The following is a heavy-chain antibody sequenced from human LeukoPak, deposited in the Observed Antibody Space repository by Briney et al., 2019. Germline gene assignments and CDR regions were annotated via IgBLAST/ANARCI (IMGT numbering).Heavy chain of an antibody. CDR2: ISSSSSTI. D-gene: IGHD5-18*01. Sequence: GGSLRLSCAASGFTFSSYSMNWVRQAPGKGLEWVSYISSSSSTIYYAGSVKGRFTISRDNAKNSLYLQMNSLRAEDTAVYYCARHGVQLWLQKDYWGQGTLVTVSS. V-gene: IGHV3-48*01. CDR3: ARHGVQLWLQKDY. J-gene: IGHJ4*02. CDR1: GFTFSSYS.